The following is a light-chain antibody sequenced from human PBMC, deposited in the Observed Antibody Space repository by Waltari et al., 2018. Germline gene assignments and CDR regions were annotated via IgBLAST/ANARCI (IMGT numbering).Light chain of an antibody. CDR3: QSADKTGSHVV. V-gene: IGLV3-25*03. CDR1: VLPQQF. Sequence: SFVLTQPPSLSVSPGQPAKITCSADVLPQQFAYWYLQKPGQAPLLLIHKDTQRPSRVPERFSGSNSGTTVTLTISGVQAEDEADYYCQSADKTGSHVVFGGGTKLTVL. CDR2: KDT. J-gene: IGLJ2*01.